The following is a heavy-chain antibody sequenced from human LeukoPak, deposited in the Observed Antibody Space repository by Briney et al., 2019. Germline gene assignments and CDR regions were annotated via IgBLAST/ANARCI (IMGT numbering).Heavy chain of an antibody. V-gene: IGHV3-11*01. D-gene: IGHD3-9*01. CDR3: AREPLRYFDWSPFDY. CDR1: GFTFSDYY. CDR2: ISSSGSTI. J-gene: IGHJ4*02. Sequence: PGGSLRLSCAASGFTFSDYYMSWIRQAPGKGLEWVSYISSSGSTIYYADSVKGRFTISRDNAKNSLYLQMNSLTAEDTAVYYCAREPLRYFDWSPFDYWGQGTLVTVSS.